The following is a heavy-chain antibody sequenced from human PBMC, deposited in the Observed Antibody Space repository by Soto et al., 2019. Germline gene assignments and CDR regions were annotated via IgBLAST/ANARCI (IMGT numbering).Heavy chain of an antibody. J-gene: IGHJ4*02. D-gene: IGHD5-18*01. CDR2: IYYSGST. CDR3: ARDSTAEGYFDY. Sequence: SETLSLTCTVSGGSISSYYWSWIRQPPGKGLEWIGYIYYSGSTNYNPSLKSRVTISVDTSKNQFSLKLSSVTAADTAVYYCARDSTAEGYFDYWGQRTLVTVSS. V-gene: IGHV4-59*01. CDR1: GGSISSYY.